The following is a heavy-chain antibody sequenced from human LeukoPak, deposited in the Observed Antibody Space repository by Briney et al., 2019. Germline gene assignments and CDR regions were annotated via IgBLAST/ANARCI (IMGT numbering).Heavy chain of an antibody. J-gene: IGHJ4*02. D-gene: IGHD2-15*01. CDR1: GYSISSGYY. Sequence: SETLSLTCTVSGYSISSGYYWSWIRQPPGQGLEWIGEINHSGSTNYNPSLKSRVTISVDTSKNQFSLKLSSVTAADTAVYYCASLYCSGGSCYCDYWGQGTLVTVSS. CDR2: INHSGST. V-gene: IGHV4-38-2*02. CDR3: ASLYCSGGSCYCDY.